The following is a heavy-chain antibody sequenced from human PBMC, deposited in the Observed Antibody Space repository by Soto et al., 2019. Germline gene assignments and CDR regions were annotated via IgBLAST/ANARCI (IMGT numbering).Heavy chain of an antibody. V-gene: IGHV4-39*01. Sequence: LPETLALTCTVSGGSISSNSFYWGLVRQPPGKGLEWIGSIYYSGSTYYNPSLKSRVTISVDTSKNQFSLKLSSVTAADTAVYYCARHTPAISISDHWGQGTLVTVSS. J-gene: IGHJ4*02. CDR3: ARHTPAISISDH. D-gene: IGHD2-15*01. CDR2: IYYSGST. CDR1: GGSISSNSFY.